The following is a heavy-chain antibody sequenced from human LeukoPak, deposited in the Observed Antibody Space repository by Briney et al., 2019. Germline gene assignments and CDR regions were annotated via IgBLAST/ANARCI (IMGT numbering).Heavy chain of an antibody. CDR1: GYTLTELS. D-gene: IGHD3-10*01. Sequence: GASVKVSCKVSGYTLTELSMHWVRQAPGKGLEWMGGFDPEDGETIYAQKFQGRVTMTEDTSTDTAYMELSSLRSEDTAVYYCATMNPLWFGEFRAFDIWGQGTMVTVSS. CDR3: ATMNPLWFGEFRAFDI. CDR2: FDPEDGET. J-gene: IGHJ3*02. V-gene: IGHV1-24*01.